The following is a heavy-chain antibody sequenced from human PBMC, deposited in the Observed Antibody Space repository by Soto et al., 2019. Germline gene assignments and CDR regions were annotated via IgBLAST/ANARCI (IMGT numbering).Heavy chain of an antibody. CDR3: AKDRVSDGIYSSDY. CDR2: INLTGGTT. J-gene: IGHJ4*02. V-gene: IGHV3-23*01. D-gene: IGHD2-15*01. Sequence: GGSLRLSCAASGFTFSSYAMSWVRQAPGKGLEWVSVINLTGGTTYYGDSVKGRFTVSKDISKKTVYLQMNSLRVEDTAIYYCAKDRVSDGIYSSDYWGRGVLVTVSS. CDR1: GFTFSSYA.